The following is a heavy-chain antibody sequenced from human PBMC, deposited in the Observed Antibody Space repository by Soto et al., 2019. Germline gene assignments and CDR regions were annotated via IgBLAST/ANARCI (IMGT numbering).Heavy chain of an antibody. V-gene: IGHV1-69*12. CDR1: GGTFSSYA. Sequence: QVQLVQSGAEMKKPGSSVKVSCKASGGTFSSYAISWVRQAPGQGLEWMGEIIPIFGTANYAQKFQGRVTSTADESTSTAYMELSSLRSEDTAVYYCARDRGPSSGYYPYWFDPWGQGTLVTVSS. D-gene: IGHD3-22*01. CDR3: ARDRGPSSGYYPYWFDP. J-gene: IGHJ5*02. CDR2: IIPIFGTA.